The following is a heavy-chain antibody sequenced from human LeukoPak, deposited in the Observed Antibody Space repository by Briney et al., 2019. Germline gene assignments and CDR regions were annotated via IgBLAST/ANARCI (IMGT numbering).Heavy chain of an antibody. CDR1: GGSISSYY. J-gene: IGHJ6*04. Sequence: PSETLSLTCTVSGGSISSYYWSWIRQPPGKGLEWIGYIYYSGSTNYNPSLKSRVTISVDTSKNQFSLKLSSVTAADTAVYYCARDLRLWFGELVGPVWGKGTTVTVSS. CDR3: ARDLRLWFGELVGPV. D-gene: IGHD3-10*01. CDR2: IYYSGST. V-gene: IGHV4-59*12.